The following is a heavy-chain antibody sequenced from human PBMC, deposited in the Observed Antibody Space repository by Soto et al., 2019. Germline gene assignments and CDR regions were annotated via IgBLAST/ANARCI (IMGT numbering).Heavy chain of an antibody. Sequence: EVRLLESGGGLVQPGESLRLSCAASGFTFSSFAMSWVRQAPGKGLEWVSCISESASGVSTNYADSVKGRFTISRDNSKNTLYLQMNSLRAEDTALYYCAKAGVGYSYSYGMDVWGQGTTVTVSS. V-gene: IGHV3-23*01. J-gene: IGHJ6*02. CDR1: GFTFSSFA. CDR2: ISESASGVST. CDR3: AKAGVGYSYSYGMDV. D-gene: IGHD1-26*01.